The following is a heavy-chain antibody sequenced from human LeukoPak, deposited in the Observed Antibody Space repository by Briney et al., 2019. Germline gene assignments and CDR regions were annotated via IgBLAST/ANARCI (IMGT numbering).Heavy chain of an antibody. V-gene: IGHV4-38-2*01. CDR3: ARGRLKSITGTLPRFDP. CDR1: GYSIGSGYY. J-gene: IGHJ5*02. Sequence: SETLSLTCAVSGYSIGSGYYWGWIRQPPGKGLEWIGSIYHSGSTYYNPSLKSRVTISVDTSKNQFSLKLSSVTAADTAVYYCARGRLKSITGTLPRFDPWGQGTLVTVSS. CDR2: IYHSGST. D-gene: IGHD1-20*01.